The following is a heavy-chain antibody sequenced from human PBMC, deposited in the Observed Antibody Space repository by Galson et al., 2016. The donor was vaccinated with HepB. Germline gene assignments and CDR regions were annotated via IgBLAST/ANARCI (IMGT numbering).Heavy chain of an antibody. D-gene: IGHD6-13*01. J-gene: IGHJ4*02. CDR1: GGSISSGGYY. Sequence: TLSLTCTVSGGSISSGGYYWSWIRQHPGKGLEWIGYIYYSGSTYYNPSLKSRVTISVDTSKNQFSLKLSSVTAADTAGYYCASGSLAAETDYWGQGTLVTVSS. V-gene: IGHV4-31*03. CDR2: IYYSGST. CDR3: ASGSLAAETDY.